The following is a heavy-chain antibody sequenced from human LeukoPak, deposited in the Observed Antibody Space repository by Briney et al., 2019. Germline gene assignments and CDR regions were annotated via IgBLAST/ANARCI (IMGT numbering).Heavy chain of an antibody. CDR1: GGSNSSDGYY. D-gene: IGHD1-26*01. Sequence: SQTLSLTCAVSGGSNSSDGYYWSWIRQHPGKGLEWIGYIYSSGSTYYNPSLKSRVTISVDTSQNQFSLQLNSVTAADTAVYYCARTSGSGSYWFDYWGQGTLVTVSS. J-gene: IGHJ4*02. CDR2: IYSSGST. CDR3: ARTSGSGSYWFDY. V-gene: IGHV4-31*11.